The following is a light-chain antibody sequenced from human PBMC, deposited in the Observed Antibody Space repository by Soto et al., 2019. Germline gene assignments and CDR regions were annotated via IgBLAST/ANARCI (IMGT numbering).Light chain of an antibody. CDR3: CSYAGSYTWV. Sequence: QSALTQTRSVSGSPGQSVTISCTGTSSDVGDYNYVSWYQQHPGKAPKLLIYAVNMRPSGVPDRFSGSKSGNTASLTISGLQAEDEADYSCCSYAGSYTWVFGGGTKLTVL. J-gene: IGLJ3*02. CDR2: AVN. V-gene: IGLV2-11*01. CDR1: SSDVGDYNY.